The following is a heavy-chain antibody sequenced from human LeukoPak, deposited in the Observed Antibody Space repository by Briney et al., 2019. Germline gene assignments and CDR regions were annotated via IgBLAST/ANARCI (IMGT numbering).Heavy chain of an antibody. V-gene: IGHV4-59*01. D-gene: IGHD3-3*01. CDR1: GGSISSYY. CDR2: IYYSGST. CDR3: ARANYDFWSGYPNWFDP. J-gene: IGHJ5*02. Sequence: PSETLSFTCTVSGGSISSYYWSWIRQPPGKGLEWIGYIYYSGSTNYNPSLKSRVTISVDTSKNQCSLKLSSVTAADTAVYYCARANYDFWSGYPNWFDPWGQGTLVTVSS.